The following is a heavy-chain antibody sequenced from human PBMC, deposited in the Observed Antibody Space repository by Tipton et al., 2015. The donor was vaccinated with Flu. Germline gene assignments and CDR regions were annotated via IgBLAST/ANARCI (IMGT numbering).Heavy chain of an antibody. Sequence: QLVQSGAEVKKPGASVKVSCKASGYTFTGYYMHWVRQAPGQGLEWMGRINPNSGGTNYAQKFQGRVTMTRDTSISTAYMELSRLRSDDTAVYYCAREYYYDSSGSYWLVEKYPDYWGQGTLVTVSS. J-gene: IGHJ4*02. V-gene: IGHV1-2*06. CDR1: GYTFTGYY. CDR3: AREYYYDSSGSYWLVEKYPDY. D-gene: IGHD3-22*01. CDR2: INPNSGGT.